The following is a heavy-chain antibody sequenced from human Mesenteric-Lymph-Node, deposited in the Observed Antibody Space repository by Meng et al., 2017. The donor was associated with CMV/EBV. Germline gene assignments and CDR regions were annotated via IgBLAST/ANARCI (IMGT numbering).Heavy chain of an antibody. Sequence: GESLKISCAASGFTFDDYGMHWVRQGPGKGLEWAAFIRYDGSNECYADSVKGRFTISRDNSKNTLYLQMNSLRVEDTAVYYCAKDLIGAVSGNFYYYYGMDLWGQGTTVTVSS. D-gene: IGHD6-19*01. CDR3: AKDLIGAVSGNFYYYYGMDL. CDR1: GFTFDDYG. J-gene: IGHJ6*01. CDR2: IRYDGSNE. V-gene: IGHV3-30*02.